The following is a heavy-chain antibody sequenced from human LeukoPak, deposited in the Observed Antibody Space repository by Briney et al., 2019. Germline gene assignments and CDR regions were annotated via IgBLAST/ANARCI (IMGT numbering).Heavy chain of an antibody. Sequence: SETLSLTCAVYGGSFSGYYWSWIRQPPGKGLEWIGEINHSGSTNYNPSLKSRVAISVDTSKNQFSLKLSSVTAADTAVYYCARGWVAVAGQIDYWGQGTLVTVSS. CDR1: GGSFSGYY. J-gene: IGHJ4*02. D-gene: IGHD6-19*01. CDR3: ARGWVAVAGQIDY. CDR2: INHSGST. V-gene: IGHV4-34*01.